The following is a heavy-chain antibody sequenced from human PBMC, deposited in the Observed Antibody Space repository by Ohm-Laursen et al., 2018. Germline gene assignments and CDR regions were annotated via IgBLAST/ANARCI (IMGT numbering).Heavy chain of an antibody. CDR1: GYTFTSYY. J-gene: IGHJ4*02. Sequence: VASVKVSCKASGYTFTSYYMHWVRQAPGQGLEWMGIINPSGGSTSYAQKFQGRVTMTRDTSTSTVYMELSSLRSEDTAVYYCASNYYYGSGSYFPGDYWGQGTLVTVSS. D-gene: IGHD3-10*01. V-gene: IGHV1-46*01. CDR2: INPSGGST. CDR3: ASNYYYGSGSYFPGDY.